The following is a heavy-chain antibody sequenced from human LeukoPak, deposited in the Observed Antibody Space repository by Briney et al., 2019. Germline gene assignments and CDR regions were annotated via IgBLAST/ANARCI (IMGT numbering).Heavy chain of an antibody. V-gene: IGHV3-23*01. Sequence: GGSLRLSRAASGFNFSNHAMSWVRQTPGKGLEWVSAISGGGDITYYADSVTGRFTIYRDNSKDTLFLQMHSRRPGDTAVYYCVREDTPATANYWSQGTLVTISS. CDR1: GFNFSNHA. D-gene: IGHD2-21*02. CDR2: ISGGGDIT. CDR3: VREDTPATANY. J-gene: IGHJ4*02.